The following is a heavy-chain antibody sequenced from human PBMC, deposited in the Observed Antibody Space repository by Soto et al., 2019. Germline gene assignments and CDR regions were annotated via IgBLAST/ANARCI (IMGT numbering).Heavy chain of an antibody. CDR2: IIPIFGTA. CDR3: ARTSITGSGSYYNWFDP. D-gene: IGHD3-10*01. CDR1: GGTFSSYA. V-gene: IGHV1-69*13. J-gene: IGHJ5*02. Sequence: GASVKVFCKASGGTFSSYAISWVRQAHGKGLEWMGGIIPIFGTANYAQKFQGRVTITADESTSTAYMELSSLRSEDTAVYYCARTSITGSGSYYNWFDPWGQGTLVTVSS.